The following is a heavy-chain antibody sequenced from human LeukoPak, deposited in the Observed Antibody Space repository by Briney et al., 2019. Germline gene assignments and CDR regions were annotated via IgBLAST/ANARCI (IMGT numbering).Heavy chain of an antibody. CDR2: ISSSSSTI. Sequence: GGSLRLSCAASGFTFSSYSMNWVRQAPGKGLEWVSYISSSSSTIYYADSVKGRFTISRDNAKNSLYLQMNSLRDEDTAVYYCAGDRQKTNDFWSGYSTGYYYGMDVWGQGTTVTVSS. D-gene: IGHD3-3*01. V-gene: IGHV3-48*02. CDR1: GFTFSSYS. CDR3: AGDRQKTNDFWSGYSTGYYYGMDV. J-gene: IGHJ6*02.